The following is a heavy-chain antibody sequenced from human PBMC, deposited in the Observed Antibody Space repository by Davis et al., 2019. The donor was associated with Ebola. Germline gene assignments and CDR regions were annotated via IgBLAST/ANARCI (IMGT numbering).Heavy chain of an antibody. CDR2: LYSGGST. CDR1: GFIVTNNY. J-gene: IGHJ4*02. V-gene: IGHV3-53*01. CDR3: AKGKVHGGGFDCCPLDY. Sequence: GESLKISCGASGFIVTNNYMSWVRQAPGKGLEWLSVLYSGGSTYYADSVKGRFTISRDNSKNTLYLQMSSLRVEDTAVYYCAKGKVHGGGFDCCPLDYWGQGTLVTVSS. D-gene: IGHD2-21*02.